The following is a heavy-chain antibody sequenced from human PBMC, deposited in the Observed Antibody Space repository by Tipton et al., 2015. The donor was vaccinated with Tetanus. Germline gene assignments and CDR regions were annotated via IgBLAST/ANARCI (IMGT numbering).Heavy chain of an antibody. D-gene: IGHD3-9*01. CDR1: GFTFSSDA. CDR3: AKFLVVITRGYYPPMDG. Sequence: SLRLSCAASGFTFSSDAMTWVRQAPGKGLEWVSAISPTGDDTYYADSVKGRFTISRDNSKNTLILQMNSLRAEDTAVYFCAKFLVVITRGYYPPMDGWGQGPTVTVSS. CDR2: ISPTGDDT. J-gene: IGHJ6*02. V-gene: IGHV3-23*01.